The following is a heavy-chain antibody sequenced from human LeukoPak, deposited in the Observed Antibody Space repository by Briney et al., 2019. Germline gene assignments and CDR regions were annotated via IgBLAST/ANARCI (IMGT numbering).Heavy chain of an antibody. D-gene: IGHD3-10*01. CDR1: GFTFDDYA. CDR3: AKDLVVRGSNGPYGMDV. J-gene: IGHJ6*02. CDR2: ISWNSGSI. V-gene: IGHV3-9*01. Sequence: PGGSLRLSCAASGFTFDDYAMHWVRQAPGKGLEWVSGISWNSGSIGYADSVKGRFTISRDNAKNSLYLQMNSLRAEDTALYYCAKDLVVRGSNGPYGMDVWGQGTTVTVSS.